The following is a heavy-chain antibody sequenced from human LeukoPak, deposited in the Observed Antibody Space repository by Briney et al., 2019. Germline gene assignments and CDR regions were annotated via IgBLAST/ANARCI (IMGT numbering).Heavy chain of an antibody. D-gene: IGHD3-22*01. CDR2: IGSSSSTI. Sequence: GGSLRLSCAASGFTFSSYEMNWVRQAPGKGLEWVSYIGSSSSTIYYADSVKGRFTISRDNAKNSLYLQMNSLRAEDTAVYYCARDYDSSGYPTFDYWGQGTLVTVSS. J-gene: IGHJ4*02. CDR1: GFTFSSYE. V-gene: IGHV3-48*03. CDR3: ARDYDSSGYPTFDY.